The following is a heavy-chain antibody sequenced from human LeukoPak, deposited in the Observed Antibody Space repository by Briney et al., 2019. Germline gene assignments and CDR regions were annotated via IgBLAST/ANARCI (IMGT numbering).Heavy chain of an antibody. D-gene: IGHD3-10*01. J-gene: IGHJ6*03. CDR3: ARHPLWFGRYYYYYMDV. Sequence: SETLSLTCTVSGYSISSGYYWGCIRQPAGKGLEWVGSIYHSGSTYYNPSLKSRVTISVDTSKNQFSLKLSSVTAADTAVYYCARHPLWFGRYYYYYMDVWGKGTTVTISS. V-gene: IGHV4-38-2*02. CDR2: IYHSGST. CDR1: GYSISSGYY.